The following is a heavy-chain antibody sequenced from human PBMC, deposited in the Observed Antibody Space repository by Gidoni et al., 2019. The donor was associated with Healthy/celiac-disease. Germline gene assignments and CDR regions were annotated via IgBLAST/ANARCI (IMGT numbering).Heavy chain of an antibody. V-gene: IGHV3-9*01. J-gene: IGHJ4*02. CDR2: ISWNSGSI. Sequence: EVQLVESGGGLVQPGRSLRLSCAASGLTFDDYAMHWVRQAPGKGLEWVSGISWNSGSIGYADSVKGRFTISRDNAKNSLYLQMNSLRAEDTALYYCAKGRGYDPDGAFDYWGQGTLVTVSS. D-gene: IGHD5-12*01. CDR1: GLTFDDYA. CDR3: AKGRGYDPDGAFDY.